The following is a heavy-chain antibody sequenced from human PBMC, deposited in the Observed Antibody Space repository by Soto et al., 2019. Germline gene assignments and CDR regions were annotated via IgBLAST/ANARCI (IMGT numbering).Heavy chain of an antibody. D-gene: IGHD6-13*01. CDR1: GGSIRSYY. Sequence: SETLSLTCTVSGGSIRSYYWSWIRQPPGKGLEWIGYIYYSGSTNYNPSLKSRVTISVDTSKNQFSLKLSSVTAADTAVYYCARLEAGDFDYWGQGTLVTVSS. CDR2: IYYSGST. CDR3: ARLEAGDFDY. J-gene: IGHJ4*02. V-gene: IGHV4-59*08.